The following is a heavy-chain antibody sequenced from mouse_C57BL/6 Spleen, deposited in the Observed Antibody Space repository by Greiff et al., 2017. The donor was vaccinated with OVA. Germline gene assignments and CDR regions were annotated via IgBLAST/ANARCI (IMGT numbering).Heavy chain of an antibody. CDR2: IYPGDGDT. V-gene: IGHV1-82*01. CDR3: ERSALYYAVDY. CDR1: GYAFSSSW. Sequence: QVQLQQSGPELVKPGASVKISCKASGYAFSSSWMNWVKQRPGKGLEWIGRIYPGDGDTNYNQKFKDKATLTADKSSSTAYMQLSSLTYEDSAVYYCERSALYYAVDYWGQGTSVTVSS. D-gene: IGHD6-1*01. J-gene: IGHJ4*01.